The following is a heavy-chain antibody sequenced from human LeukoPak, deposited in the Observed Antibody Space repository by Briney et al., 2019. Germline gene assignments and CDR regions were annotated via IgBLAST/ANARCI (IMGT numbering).Heavy chain of an antibody. V-gene: IGHV1-8*01. Sequence: GASVKVSCKASGCTFTSYDINWVRQATGQGLEWMGWMNPNSGNTGYAQKFQGRVTITRNTSISTAYMELSSLRSEDTAVYYCARGLTKGYCSGGSCYSRGNWFDPWGQGTLVTVSS. J-gene: IGHJ5*02. CDR2: MNPNSGNT. D-gene: IGHD2-15*01. CDR3: ARGLTKGYCSGGSCYSRGNWFDP. CDR1: GCTFTSYD.